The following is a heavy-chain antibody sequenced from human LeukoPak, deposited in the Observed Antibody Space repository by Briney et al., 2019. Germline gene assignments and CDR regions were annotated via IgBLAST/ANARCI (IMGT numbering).Heavy chain of an antibody. Sequence: GGSLRLSCTTSGSTFGDYAMSWVRQAPGKGLEWVGFIRSKAYGGTIEYAASVKGRFTISRDDSKSIAYLQMNSLKIEDTALYYCTRGPIQLWIHNAMDVWGQGTTVTVSS. CDR2: IRSKAYGGTI. CDR1: GSTFGDYA. D-gene: IGHD5-18*01. CDR3: TRGPIQLWIHNAMDV. V-gene: IGHV3-49*04. J-gene: IGHJ6*02.